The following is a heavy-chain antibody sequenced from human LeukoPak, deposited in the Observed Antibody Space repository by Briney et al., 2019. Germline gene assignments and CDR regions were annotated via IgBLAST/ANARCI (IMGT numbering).Heavy chain of an antibody. CDR3: ARDNLGKEWLLYSYAFDI. Sequence: PGGSLRLSCAASEFTFSDYYMSWIRQAPGKGLEWVSYISSSGSFIYYADSVKGRFTISRDNAKNSLYLQMNSLRAEDTAVYYCARDNLGKEWLLYSYAFDIWGQGTMVTVSS. CDR1: EFTFSDYY. D-gene: IGHD3-3*01. CDR2: ISSSGSFI. J-gene: IGHJ3*02. V-gene: IGHV3-11*04.